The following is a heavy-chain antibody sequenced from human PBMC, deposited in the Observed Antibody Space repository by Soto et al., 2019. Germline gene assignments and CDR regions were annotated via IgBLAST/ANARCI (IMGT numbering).Heavy chain of an antibody. CDR1: GFTFSSYG. CDR2: VSYDGGTK. J-gene: IGHJ4*02. V-gene: IGHV3-30*18. Sequence: QLQLVESGGGVVQPGRSLRLSCAASGFTFSSYGMHWVRQAPGKGLEWVAVVSYDGGTKYYAKSVKGRFTISRDNSENTLYLQMNSLRVEDTAVYYCAKGLTIFGVVSYFDYWGQGTLLTVSS. CDR3: AKGLTIFGVVSYFDY. D-gene: IGHD3-3*01.